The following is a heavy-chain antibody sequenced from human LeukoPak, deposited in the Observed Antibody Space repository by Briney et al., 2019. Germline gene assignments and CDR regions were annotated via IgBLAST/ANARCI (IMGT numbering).Heavy chain of an antibody. CDR3: ARGPRK. J-gene: IGHJ3*01. Sequence: SETLFLTCAVSGGPITIGTWWTWVRQPPGQGLEWIGEVYYSGSPNYNSSLKSRVTISLDKTKNQFLLNLTSVTAADTAVYYCARGPRKWGQGTMVTVSS. V-gene: IGHV4-4*02. CDR1: GGPITIGTW. CDR2: VYYSGSP.